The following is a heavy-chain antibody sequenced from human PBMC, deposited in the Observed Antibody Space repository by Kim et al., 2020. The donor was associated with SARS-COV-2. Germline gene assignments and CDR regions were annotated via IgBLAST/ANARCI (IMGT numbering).Heavy chain of an antibody. CDR3: AGQDTYGTFDY. D-gene: IGHD4-17*01. V-gene: IGHV3-21*01. Sequence: IYYADSVKGRFTSSRDNAKSSLYLLMNSLRAEDTAVYYCAGQDTYGTFDYWGQGTRVTVSS. CDR2: I. J-gene: IGHJ4*02.